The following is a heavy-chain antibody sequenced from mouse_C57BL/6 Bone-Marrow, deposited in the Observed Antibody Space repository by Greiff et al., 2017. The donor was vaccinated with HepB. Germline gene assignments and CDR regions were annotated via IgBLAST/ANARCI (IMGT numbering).Heavy chain of an antibody. CDR3: AKKTSYDYGYYAMDY. J-gene: IGHJ4*01. V-gene: IGHV2-4*01. D-gene: IGHD2-4*01. CDR2: IWSGGST. Sequence: VQVVESGPGLVQPSQSLSITCTVSGFSLTSYGVHWVRQPPGKGLEWLGVIWSGGSTDYNAAFISRLSISKDNSKSQVFFRMNSLQADDTAIYYCAKKTSYDYGYYAMDYWGQGTSVTVSS. CDR1: GFSLTSYG.